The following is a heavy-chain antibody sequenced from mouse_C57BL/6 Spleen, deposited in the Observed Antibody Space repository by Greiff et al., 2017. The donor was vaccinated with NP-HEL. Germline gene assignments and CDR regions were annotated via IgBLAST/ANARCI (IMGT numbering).Heavy chain of an antibody. CDR2: ISYDGSN. D-gene: IGHD2-4*01. J-gene: IGHJ1*03. CDR1: GYSITSGYY. V-gene: IGHV3-6*01. Sequence: EVQLQQSGPGLVKPSQSLSLTCSVTGYSITSGYYWNWIRQFPGNKLEWMGYISYDGSNNYNPSLKNRISITRDTSKNQFFLKLNSVTTEDTATYYCARDTRYDYDVGWYFDVWGTGTTVTVSS. CDR3: ARDTRYDYDVGWYFDV.